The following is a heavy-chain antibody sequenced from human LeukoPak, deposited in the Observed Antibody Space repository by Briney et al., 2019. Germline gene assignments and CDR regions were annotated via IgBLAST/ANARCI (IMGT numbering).Heavy chain of an antibody. CDR1: GDSIISSRFY. V-gene: IGHV4-39*01. J-gene: IGHJ4*02. D-gene: IGHD1-26*01. CDR3: ARRDVGATIDY. CDR2: ILYTGRT. Sequence: SETLSLTCTVSGDSIISSRFYWAWIRQPPGKGLEWIGSILYTGRTFYNPSLKSRVTISVDTSKNQFSLRLGSVTASDTAVYYCARRDVGATIDYWGQGILVTVSS.